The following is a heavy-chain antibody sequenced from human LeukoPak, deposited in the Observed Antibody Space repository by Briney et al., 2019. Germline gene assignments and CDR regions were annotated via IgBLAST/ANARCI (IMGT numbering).Heavy chain of an antibody. CDR2: INPSGGST. Sequence: GASVKVSCKASGYSFTNYAMNWVRQAPGQGLEWMGIINPSGGSTNYAQKFQGRVTMTRDMSTSTVYMGLSSLRSEDTAMYYCAVLNHRTVVTPSVSAFDIWGQGTMVTVSS. CDR3: AVLNHRTVVTPSVSAFDI. V-gene: IGHV1-46*01. J-gene: IGHJ3*02. CDR1: GYSFTNYA. D-gene: IGHD4-23*01.